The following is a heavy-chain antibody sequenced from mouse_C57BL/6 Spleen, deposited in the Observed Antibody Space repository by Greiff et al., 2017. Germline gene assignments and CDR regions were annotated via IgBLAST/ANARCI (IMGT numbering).Heavy chain of an antibody. CDR1: GYTFTSYW. CDR3: AREGIYYDYVWLFDY. Sequence: QVQLQQPGAELVKPGASVKMSCKASGYTFTSYWITWVKQRPGQGLEWIGDIYPGSGSTNYNEKFKSKATLTVDTSSSTAYMQLSSLTSEDSAVYYCAREGIYYDYVWLFDYWGQGTTLTVSS. D-gene: IGHD2-4*01. J-gene: IGHJ2*01. CDR2: IYPGSGST. V-gene: IGHV1-55*01.